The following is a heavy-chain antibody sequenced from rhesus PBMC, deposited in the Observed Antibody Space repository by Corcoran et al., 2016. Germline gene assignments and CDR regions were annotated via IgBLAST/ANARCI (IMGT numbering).Heavy chain of an antibody. J-gene: IGHJ6*01. CDR1: GYYSISPY. D-gene: IGHD3-3*01. CDR3: ASNQVNFWTGYYRRYGLDS. Sequence: QVQLHEPGPGLAKPAQTLPLTCAVLGYYSISPYWDGTRQPPGKGRGGRGSIYGSGRTNYLTPSLTSQVTLSLGTSVNQFTLKLSSVSAVETAVYYCASNQVNFWTGYYRRYGLDSWGQGVVVTVSS. V-gene: IGHV4S14*01. CDR2: IYGSGRTN.